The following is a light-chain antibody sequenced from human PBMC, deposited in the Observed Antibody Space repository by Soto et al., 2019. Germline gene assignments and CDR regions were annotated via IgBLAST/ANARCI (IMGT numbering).Light chain of an antibody. J-gene: IGLJ1*01. V-gene: IGLV2-23*01. Sequence: QSVLTQPASVSGSPGQSIAFSCTGTSSDVGSYNLVSWYQQYPGKAPKLMIYEGSKRPSGVSNRFSGSKSGNTASLTISGLQAEDEADYYCCSYARSSTYVFGTGTKVTVL. CDR3: CSYARSSTYV. CDR1: SSDVGSYNL. CDR2: EGS.